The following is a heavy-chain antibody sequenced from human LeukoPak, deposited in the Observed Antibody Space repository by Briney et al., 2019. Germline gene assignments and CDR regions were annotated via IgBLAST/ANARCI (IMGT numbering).Heavy chain of an antibody. CDR3: VTDANRILGARGTGY. D-gene: IGHD1-26*01. V-gene: IGHV3-15*07. Sequence: GGSLRLSCAASGFDFSGAYMNWVRQAPGKGLEWVGLIKNKHEHQATDYAAPVRERFIITRDDSSSTLFLQMNSLKTEDTAVYYCVTDANRILGARGTGYWGQEILVTVSS. J-gene: IGHJ4*02. CDR2: IKNKHEHQAT. CDR1: GFDFSGAY.